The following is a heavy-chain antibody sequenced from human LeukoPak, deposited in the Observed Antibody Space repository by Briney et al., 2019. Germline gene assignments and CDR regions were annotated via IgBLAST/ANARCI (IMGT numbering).Heavy chain of an antibody. CDR1: GGSISSYY. D-gene: IGHD1-26*01. V-gene: IGHV4-59*01. Sequence: SETLSLTCTVSGGSISSYYWSWIRQPPGKGLEWIGYIYYSGSTNYNPSLKSRVTISVDTSKNQFSLFLTSVTAADTAVYFCARGGSYYDSWGQGILVTVSS. CDR2: IYYSGST. J-gene: IGHJ4*02. CDR3: ARGGSYYDS.